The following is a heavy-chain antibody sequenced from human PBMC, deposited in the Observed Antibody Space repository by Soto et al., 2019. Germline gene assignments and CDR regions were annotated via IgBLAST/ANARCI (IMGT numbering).Heavy chain of an antibody. J-gene: IGHJ4*02. Sequence: QVQLMQSGAEVKKPGASVKVSCKASGDTFTNYYIHWVRQAPGQGLEWMGTVNPSGGHTTSSQNFLRRAPMTRDTSTSTLYLELTSLPSDDTSVYYCARGGHVVVVTAAFDYWGQGTLVTVSS. D-gene: IGHD2-21*02. V-gene: IGHV1-46*01. CDR1: GDTFTNYY. CDR2: VNPSGGHT. CDR3: ARGGHVVVVTAAFDY.